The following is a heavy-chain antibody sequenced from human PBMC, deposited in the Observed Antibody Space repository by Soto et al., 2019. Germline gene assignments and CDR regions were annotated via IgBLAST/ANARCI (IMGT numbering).Heavy chain of an antibody. CDR2: ISSSSSYI. CDR1: GFTFSSYS. J-gene: IGHJ6*02. Sequence: EVQLVESGGGLVKPGGSLRLSCAASGFTFSSYSMNWVRQAPGKGLEWVSSISSSSSYIYYADSVKGRFTISRDNAKNSLYLQMNSLRAEDTAVYYCARDDSSSTRDYYYGMDVWDQGTTVTVSS. D-gene: IGHD6-6*01. CDR3: ARDDSSSTRDYYYGMDV. V-gene: IGHV3-21*01.